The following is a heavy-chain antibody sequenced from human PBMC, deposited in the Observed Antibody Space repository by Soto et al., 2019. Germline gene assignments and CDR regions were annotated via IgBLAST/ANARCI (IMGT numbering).Heavy chain of an antibody. CDR2: TYYRSKWYN. D-gene: IGHD4-17*01. J-gene: IGHJ6*02. CDR3: ARDGGQGGQDYGDYYYYYGMDV. Sequence: SQTLSLTCAISGDSVSSNSAAWNWIRQSPSRGLEWLGRTYYRSKWYNDYAVSVKSRITINPDTSKNQFSLQLNSVTPEDTAVYYCARDGGQGGQDYGDYYYYYGMDVWGQGTTVTVSS. V-gene: IGHV6-1*01. CDR1: GDSVSSNSAA.